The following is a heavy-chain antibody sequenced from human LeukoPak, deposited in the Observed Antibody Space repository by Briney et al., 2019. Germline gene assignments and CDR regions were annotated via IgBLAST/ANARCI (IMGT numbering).Heavy chain of an antibody. CDR1: GFTFSSYA. Sequence: GGSLRLSCAASGFTFSSYAMHWVRQAPGKGLEWVAVISYDGSNKYYADSVKGRFTISRDNSKNTLYLQMNSLRAEDTAVYYCASPGGGYYFNYMDVWGKGTTVIVSS. D-gene: IGHD4-23*01. V-gene: IGHV3-30*04. CDR2: ISYDGSNK. CDR3: ASPGGGYYFNYMDV. J-gene: IGHJ6*03.